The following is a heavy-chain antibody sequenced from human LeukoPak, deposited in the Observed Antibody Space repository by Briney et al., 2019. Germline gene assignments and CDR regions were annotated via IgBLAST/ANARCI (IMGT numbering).Heavy chain of an antibody. CDR1: GFTFSSYW. V-gene: IGHV3-74*01. D-gene: IGHD3-3*01. Sequence: PGGSLRLSCAASGFTFSSYWMHWVRQAPGKGLVWVSRINSDGSSTSYADSVKGRFTISRDHAKNTLYLQMNSLRAEDTAVSYCAREDYDFWSGYLGPSWGQGTLVTVSS. CDR2: INSDGSST. J-gene: IGHJ5*02. CDR3: AREDYDFWSGYLGPS.